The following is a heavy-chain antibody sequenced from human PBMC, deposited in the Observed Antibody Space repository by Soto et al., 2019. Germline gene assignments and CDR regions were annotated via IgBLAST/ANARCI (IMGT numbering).Heavy chain of an antibody. CDR1: GFRFRDYA. CDR2: MSFDGTYK. CDR3: AKDRRDGEYNAVYDF. Sequence: ESGGGVVQPGRSLRLSCIGSGFRFRDYAMHWVRQAPGKGLDWVTMMSFDGTYKYSADSVKGRFIISRDNSKNTLYLQMNSLRAEDTAVYYCAKDRRDGEYNAVYDFWGQGTLVTVSS. D-gene: IGHD4-17*01. J-gene: IGHJ4*02. V-gene: IGHV3-30*18.